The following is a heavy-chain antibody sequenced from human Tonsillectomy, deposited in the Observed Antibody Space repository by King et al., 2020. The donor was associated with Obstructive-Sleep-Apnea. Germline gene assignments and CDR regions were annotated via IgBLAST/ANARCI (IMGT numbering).Heavy chain of an antibody. Sequence: QLQESGPGLVKPSETLSLTCTVSGGSISSSSYYWGWIRQPPGKGLEWIGSIYYSGSTYSNPSLKSRVTISVDTSKNQFSLKLSSVTAADTAVYYCASGDYDILTGSLYYYGMDVWGQGTTVTVSS. V-gene: IGHV4-39*07. J-gene: IGHJ6*02. CDR3: ASGDYDILTGSLYYYGMDV. CDR2: IYYSGST. D-gene: IGHD3-9*01. CDR1: GGSISSSSYY.